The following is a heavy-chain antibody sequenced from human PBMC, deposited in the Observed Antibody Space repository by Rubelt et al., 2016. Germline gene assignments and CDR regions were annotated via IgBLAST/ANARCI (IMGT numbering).Heavy chain of an antibody. CDR1: A. Sequence: AMHWVRQAPGKGLEWVAVISYDGSNKYYADSVKGRFTISRDNSKNTLYLQMNSLRAEDTAVYYCARANWELLGYYFDYWGQGTLVTVSS. D-gene: IGHD1-26*01. V-gene: IGHV3-30*04. J-gene: IGHJ4*02. CDR2: ISYDGSNK. CDR3: ARANWELLGYYFDY.